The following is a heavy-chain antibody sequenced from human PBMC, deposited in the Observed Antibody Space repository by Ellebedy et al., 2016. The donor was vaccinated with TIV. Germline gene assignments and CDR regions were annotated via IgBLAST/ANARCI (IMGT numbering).Heavy chain of an antibody. CDR3: AKDPGGITIFGVVIDY. CDR1: GFTFSSYG. J-gene: IGHJ4*02. V-gene: IGHV3-30*18. Sequence: GGSLRLXXAASGFTFSSYGMHWVRQAPGKGLEWVAVISYDGSNKYYADSVKGRFTISRDNSKNTLYLQMNSLRAEDTAVYYCAKDPGGITIFGVVIDYWGQGTLVTVSS. CDR2: ISYDGSNK. D-gene: IGHD3-3*01.